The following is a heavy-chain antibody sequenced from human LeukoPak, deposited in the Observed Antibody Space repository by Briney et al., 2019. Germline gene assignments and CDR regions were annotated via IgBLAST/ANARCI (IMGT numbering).Heavy chain of an antibody. CDR2: INHSGST. CDR1: GGSFSGYY. D-gene: IGHD2-2*01. Sequence: SETLSLTCAVYGGSFSGYYWSWIRQPPGKGLEWIGEINHSGSTNYNPSLKSRVTISVDTSKNQFSLKLSSVTAADTAVYYCARDRRYRYCSSTSCLNWFDPWGQGTLVTVSS. V-gene: IGHV4-34*01. CDR3: ARDRRYRYCSSTSCLNWFDP. J-gene: IGHJ5*02.